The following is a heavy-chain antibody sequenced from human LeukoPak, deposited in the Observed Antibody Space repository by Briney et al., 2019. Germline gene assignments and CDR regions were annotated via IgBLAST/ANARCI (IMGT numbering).Heavy chain of an antibody. Sequence: GSSVKVSCKPSGGTFSSYAISWVRQAPGQRLEWVGGISPIFGTANYAQKFQGRVTITPDESTSTAYMELSSLRSEDTAVYYCARGGPILTYSGSYYPKNFDYWGQGTLVTVSS. J-gene: IGHJ4*02. V-gene: IGHV1-69*01. CDR2: ISPIFGTA. D-gene: IGHD1-26*01. CDR1: GGTFSSYA. CDR3: ARGGPILTYSGSYYPKNFDY.